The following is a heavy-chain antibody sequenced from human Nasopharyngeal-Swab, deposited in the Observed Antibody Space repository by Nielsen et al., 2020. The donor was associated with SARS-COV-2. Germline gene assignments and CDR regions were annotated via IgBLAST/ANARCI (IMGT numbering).Heavy chain of an antibody. Sequence: WIRQPPGKGLGWVSYISSNGATIYYADSVKGRFTMSRDNANNSLYLQMNSLRSEDTAVYYCARSPGENYDFWSSYYRRWFDPWGQGTLVTVSS. CDR2: ISSNGATI. J-gene: IGHJ5*02. CDR3: ARSPGENYDFWSSYYRRWFDP. V-gene: IGHV3-11*01. D-gene: IGHD3-3*01.